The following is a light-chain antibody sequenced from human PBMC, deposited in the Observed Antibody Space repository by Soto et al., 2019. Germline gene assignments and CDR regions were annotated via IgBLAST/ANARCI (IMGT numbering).Light chain of an antibody. Sequence: QSVLTQPRSVSGSPGQSVTISCTGTSGDVGGYNYVSWYQHHPGRAPKLMIYDVSRRPSGVPDRFSGSNSGNTASLTISGLQAEDEADYYCCSYAGTYTYVFGTGTKVTVL. CDR3: CSYAGTYTYV. V-gene: IGLV2-11*01. J-gene: IGLJ1*01. CDR1: SGDVGGYNY. CDR2: DVS.